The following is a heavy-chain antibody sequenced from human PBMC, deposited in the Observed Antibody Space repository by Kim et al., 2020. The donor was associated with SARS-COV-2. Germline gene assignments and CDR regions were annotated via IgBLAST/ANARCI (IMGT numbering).Heavy chain of an antibody. CDR3: ARSGALAAAGILEVDY. CDR2: IDPSDSYT. Sequence: GESLKISCKGSGYSFTSYWISWVRQMPGKGLEWMGRIDPSDSYTNYSPSFQGHVTISADKSISTAYLQWSSLKASDTAMYYCARSGALAAAGILEVDYWGQGTLVTVSS. J-gene: IGHJ4*02. CDR1: GYSFTSYW. D-gene: IGHD6-13*01. V-gene: IGHV5-10-1*01.